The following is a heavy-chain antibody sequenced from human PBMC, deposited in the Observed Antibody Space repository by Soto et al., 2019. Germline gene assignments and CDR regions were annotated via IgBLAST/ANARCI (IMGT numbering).Heavy chain of an antibody. Sequence: GASVKVSCKVSGYTLTELSMHWVRQAPGIGLEWMGGFDPEDGETIYAQKFQGRVTMTEDTSTDTAYMELSSLRSEDTAVYYCATVRAYCGGDCYYFDYWGQGTLVTVSS. J-gene: IGHJ4*02. V-gene: IGHV1-24*01. CDR1: GYTLTELS. CDR3: ATVRAYCGGDCYYFDY. CDR2: FDPEDGET. D-gene: IGHD2-21*02.